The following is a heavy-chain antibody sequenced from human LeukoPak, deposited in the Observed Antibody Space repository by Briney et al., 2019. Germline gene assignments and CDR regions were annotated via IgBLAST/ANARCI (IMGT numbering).Heavy chain of an antibody. D-gene: IGHD3-10*01. Sequence: GGSLRLSCAGSGFTFSSYWMSWVRQAPGKGLEWVANIKKDGSEKYHVDSVKGRFTISRDNAKNSLYLQMNSLRAEDTAVYYCARVRRGGSYYPYYFDYWGQGTLVTVSS. CDR3: ARVRRGGSYYPYYFDY. V-gene: IGHV3-7*01. CDR2: IKKDGSEK. J-gene: IGHJ4*02. CDR1: GFTFSSYW.